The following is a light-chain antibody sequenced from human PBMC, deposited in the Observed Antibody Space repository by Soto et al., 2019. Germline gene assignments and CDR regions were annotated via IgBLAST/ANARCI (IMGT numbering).Light chain of an antibody. J-gene: IGLJ1*01. CDR3: SSYAGSNNYV. Sequence: QSALTQPPSASGSPGQXVTISCTGTSSDVGGYNYVSWYQQHPGKAPKLMIYEVSKRPSGVPDRFSGSKSGNTASLTVSGLQAEDEADYYCSSYAGSNNYVFGTGTKLTVL. CDR1: SSDVGGYNY. CDR2: EVS. V-gene: IGLV2-8*01.